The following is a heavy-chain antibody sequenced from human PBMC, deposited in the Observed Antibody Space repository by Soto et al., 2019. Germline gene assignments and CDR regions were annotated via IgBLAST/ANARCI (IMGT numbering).Heavy chain of an antibody. CDR2: ISGSGGST. J-gene: IGHJ4*02. CDR1: GFTFSSYA. CDR3: AKDRGYGDYPPYY. D-gene: IGHD4-17*01. V-gene: IGHV3-23*01. Sequence: PGGSLRLSCAASGFTFSSYAMSWVRQAPGRGLEWVSAISGSGGSTYYADSVKGRFTISRDNSKNTLYLQMNSLRAEDTAVYYCAKDRGYGDYPPYYWGQGTLVTVSS.